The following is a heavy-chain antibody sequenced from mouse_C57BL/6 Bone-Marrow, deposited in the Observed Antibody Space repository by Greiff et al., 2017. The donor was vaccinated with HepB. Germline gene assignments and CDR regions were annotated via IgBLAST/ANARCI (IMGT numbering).Heavy chain of an antibody. J-gene: IGHJ2*01. CDR2: IRSKSNNYAT. CDR3: VRHEGYFDY. V-gene: IGHV10-1*01. Sequence: GGGLVQPKGSLKLSCAASGFSFNPYAMHWVRQAPGKGLEWVARIRSKSNNYATYYVDSVKDRFTISRDDTESMLYLQMNNLETEDTAMYYCVRHEGYFDYWGQGTTLTVSS. CDR1: GFSFNPYA.